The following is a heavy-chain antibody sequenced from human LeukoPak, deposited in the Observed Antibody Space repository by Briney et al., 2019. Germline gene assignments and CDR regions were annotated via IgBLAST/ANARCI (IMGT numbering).Heavy chain of an antibody. V-gene: IGHV1-46*03. J-gene: IGHJ4*02. Sequence: ASVKVSCKASGYTFTSYYMHWVRQAPGQGLEWMGIINPSGGSTSYAQKFQGRVTMTRDTSTSTVYMELSSLRSEDTAVYYCARAKRERRSRRYFHYWVQGTLVTVSS. D-gene: IGHD1-1*01. CDR2: INPSGGST. CDR1: GYTFTSYY. CDR3: ARAKRERRSRRYFHY.